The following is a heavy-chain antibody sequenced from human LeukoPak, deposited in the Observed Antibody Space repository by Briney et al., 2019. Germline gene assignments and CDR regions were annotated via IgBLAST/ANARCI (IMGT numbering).Heavy chain of an antibody. V-gene: IGHV4-59*01. Sequence: PSETLSLTCTVSGGSLSTYYWTWIRQPPGKGLEWIGYIYYSGSTNYNPSLKSRVTISVDTSKNQFSLKLSSVTAADTAVYYCARVWGVTDFYDSRGASDIWGQGTMVTVSS. D-gene: IGHD3-22*01. CDR1: GGSLSTYY. J-gene: IGHJ3*02. CDR2: IYYSGST. CDR3: ARVWGVTDFYDSRGASDI.